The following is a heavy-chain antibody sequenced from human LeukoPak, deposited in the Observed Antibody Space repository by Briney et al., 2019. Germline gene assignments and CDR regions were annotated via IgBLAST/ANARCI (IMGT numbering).Heavy chain of an antibody. CDR3: ARDLSMSYGPVGDAFDV. CDR1: GLTFSDFY. Sequence: PGGSLRLSCAASGLTFSDFYMSWIRQTPGKGLEWVSYTSNTGISKYYADSVKGRFTISRDNANNSLYLQMNSLRPEDTAVYYCARDLSMSYGPVGDAFDVWGEGTMVTVSS. J-gene: IGHJ3*01. V-gene: IGHV3-11*01. D-gene: IGHD3-16*01. CDR2: TSNTGISK.